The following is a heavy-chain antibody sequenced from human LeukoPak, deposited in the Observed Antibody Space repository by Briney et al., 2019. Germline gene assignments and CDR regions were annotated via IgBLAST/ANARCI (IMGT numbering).Heavy chain of an antibody. J-gene: IGHJ4*02. D-gene: IGHD3-22*01. V-gene: IGHV1-46*01. CDR3: ARDDSSGYDY. CDR1: GYTFTGYY. CDR2: INPSGGST. Sequence: ASVNVSCKASGYTFTGYYMHWVRQAPGQGLEWMGIINPSGGSTSYAQKFQGRVTMTRDTSTSTVYMELSSLRSEDTAVYYCARDDSSGYDYWGQGTLVTVSS.